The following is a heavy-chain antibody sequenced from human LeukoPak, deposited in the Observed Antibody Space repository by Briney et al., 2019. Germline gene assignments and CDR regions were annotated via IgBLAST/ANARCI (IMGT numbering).Heavy chain of an antibody. CDR1: GFTFSSYE. J-gene: IGHJ6*04. CDR2: ISSSGSTI. Sequence: PGGSLRLSCAASGFTFSSYEMNWVRQAPGKGLEWVSSISSSGSTIYYADSVKGRFTISRDNAKNSLYLQMNSLRAEDTAVYYCARDPRGYYILTGYYDYYYYYGMDVWGKGTTVTVSS. D-gene: IGHD3-9*01. CDR3: ARDPRGYYILTGYYDYYYYYGMDV. V-gene: IGHV3-48*03.